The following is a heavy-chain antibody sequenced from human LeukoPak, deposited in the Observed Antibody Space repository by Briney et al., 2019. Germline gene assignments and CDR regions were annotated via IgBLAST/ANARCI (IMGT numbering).Heavy chain of an antibody. CDR2: ISYDGSNK. CDR1: GFTFSSYA. V-gene: IGHV3-30-3*01. D-gene: IGHD3-3*01. J-gene: IGHJ6*02. CDR3: ARDALRITILGVVNYYYYGMDV. Sequence: GGSLRLSCAASGFTFSSYAMHWVRQAPGKGLEWVAVISYDGSNKYYADSVKGRFTISRDNSKNTLYLQMNSLRAEDTAVYYCARDALRITILGVVNYYYYGMDVWGQGTTVTVSS.